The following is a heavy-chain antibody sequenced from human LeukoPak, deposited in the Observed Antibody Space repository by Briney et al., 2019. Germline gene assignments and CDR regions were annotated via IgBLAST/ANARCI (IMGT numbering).Heavy chain of an antibody. Sequence: GGSLRLSCVASGFTFYSYGMHWVRQAPGKGLEWVAVISHDGSNIRYGDSVKGRFTISRDNSKNTLYLQMNSLRAEDTAVYHCAKDLSYTYGYKFDYWGQGTLVTVSS. D-gene: IGHD5-18*01. V-gene: IGHV3-30*18. CDR2: ISHDGSNI. CDR3: AKDLSYTYGYKFDY. CDR1: GFTFYSYG. J-gene: IGHJ4*02.